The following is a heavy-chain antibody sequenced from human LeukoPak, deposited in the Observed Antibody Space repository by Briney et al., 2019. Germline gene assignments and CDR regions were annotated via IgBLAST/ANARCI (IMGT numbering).Heavy chain of an antibody. CDR1: GGTFSSYA. J-gene: IGHJ4*02. Sequence: GSSVKVSCKASGGTFSSYAISWVRQAPGQGLEWMGWMNPNSGNTGYAQKFQGRVTMTRNTSISTAYMELSSLRSEDTAVYYCARLRGSSWFGTQESHFDYWGQGTLVTVSS. V-gene: IGHV1-8*02. CDR2: MNPNSGNT. D-gene: IGHD6-13*01. CDR3: ARLRGSSWFGTQESHFDY.